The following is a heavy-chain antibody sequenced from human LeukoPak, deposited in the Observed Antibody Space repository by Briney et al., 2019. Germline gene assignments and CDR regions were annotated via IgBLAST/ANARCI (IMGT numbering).Heavy chain of an antibody. D-gene: IGHD3-3*01. Sequence: AGGSLRLSCAASGFSFVSYAVRWVRQAPGKGLEWVAVISYDGSNKYYADSVKGRFTISRDNSKNTLYLQMNSLRAEDTAVYYCARDLYDFWSGYYDPRNYYYYYMDVWGKGTTVTVSS. CDR2: ISYDGSNK. J-gene: IGHJ6*03. V-gene: IGHV3-30*04. CDR1: GFSFVSYA. CDR3: ARDLYDFWSGYYDPRNYYYYYMDV.